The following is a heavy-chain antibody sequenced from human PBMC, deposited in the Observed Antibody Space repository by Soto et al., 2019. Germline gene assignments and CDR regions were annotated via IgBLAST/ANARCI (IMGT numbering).Heavy chain of an antibody. D-gene: IGHD6-13*01. CDR2: IIPIFGTA. J-gene: IGHJ3*01. CDR1: GGTFSSYA. Sequence: QVQLVQSGAEVKKPGSSVKVSCKASGGTFSSYAISWVRQAPGQGLEWMGGIIPIFGTANYAQKFQGRVTITADETTSTDYMALSSLRSESTAGSYGAGEWGPDSSRFRWAFDLWGQGTMVTVSS. CDR3: AGEWGPDSSRFRWAFDL. V-gene: IGHV1-69*12.